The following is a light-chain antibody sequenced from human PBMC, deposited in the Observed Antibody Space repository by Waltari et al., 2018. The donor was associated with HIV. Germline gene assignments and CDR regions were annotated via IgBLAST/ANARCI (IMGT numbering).Light chain of an antibody. V-gene: IGKV2-28*01. CDR2: KTS. J-gene: IGKJ2*01. CDR1: QTLLYSDGYKY. CDR3: MQALQAYS. Sequence: IVMTQSPLSLPVTPGESASISCRSSQTLLYSDGYKYLDWYQQKPGQSPRLLIYKTSNRASGVSDRFSGSASVTDFTLRISRVEAEDVGVYYCMQALQAYSFGQGTKLEIK.